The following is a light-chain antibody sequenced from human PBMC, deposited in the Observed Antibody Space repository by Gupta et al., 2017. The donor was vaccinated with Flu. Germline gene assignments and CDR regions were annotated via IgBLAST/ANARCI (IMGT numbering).Light chain of an antibody. CDR3: QQYNSFYT. CDR1: QTISNW. CDR2: KVS. J-gene: IGKJ2*01. V-gene: IGKV1-5*03. Sequence: SPSTLSASVGDSVTITCRASQTISNWLAWFQQKPGKAPKLLIYKVSFLVSGVPSRFSGSGSGTEFTLTISSLQPEDFATYYCQQYNSFYTFGQGTELEIK.